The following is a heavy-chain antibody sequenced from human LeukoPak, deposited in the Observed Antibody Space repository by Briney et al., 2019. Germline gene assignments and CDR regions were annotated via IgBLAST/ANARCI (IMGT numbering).Heavy chain of an antibody. Sequence: GGSLRLSCAASGFTFNTYAMSWVRQAPGEGLEWVSAISRSGGGTYYADTVRGRFTISRDNSRTTLYLQMNNLRAEDTAVYYCAKERYNSNDDQRYYFDYWGQGTLVTVSS. CDR3: AKERYNSNDDQRYYFDY. CDR2: ISRSGGGT. V-gene: IGHV3-23*01. J-gene: IGHJ4*02. CDR1: GFTFNTYA. D-gene: IGHD1-1*01.